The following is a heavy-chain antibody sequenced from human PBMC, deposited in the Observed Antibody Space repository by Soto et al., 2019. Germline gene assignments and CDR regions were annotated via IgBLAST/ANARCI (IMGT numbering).Heavy chain of an antibody. V-gene: IGHV3-11*01. D-gene: IGHD4-17*01. Sequence: QVQLVESGGGLVKPGGSLRLSCAASGFTLSDYYRSWIRQAPGKGLEWVSYISRSGSTIYYTDLVKGRFTTSRDNAKNSLYLQMNSLRAEDTAVYYCARPRGYGDYAIEYWGQGTLVTVSS. CDR1: GFTLSDYY. CDR3: ARPRGYGDYAIEY. CDR2: ISRSGSTI. J-gene: IGHJ4*02.